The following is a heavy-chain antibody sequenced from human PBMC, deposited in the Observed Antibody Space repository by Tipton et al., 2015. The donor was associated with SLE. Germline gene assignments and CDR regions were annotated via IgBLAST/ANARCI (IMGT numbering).Heavy chain of an antibody. CDR1: GGSISSSSYY. CDR2: IYYSGST. D-gene: IGHD7-27*01. J-gene: IGHJ4*02. Sequence: TLSLTCTVSGGSISSSSYYWGWIRQPPGKGLEWIGSIYYSGSTYYNPSLKSRVTISVDTSKNQFSLKLTSVTAADTAVYYCARLLGFDYWGQGTLVIVSS. V-gene: IGHV4-39*01. CDR3: ARLLGFDY.